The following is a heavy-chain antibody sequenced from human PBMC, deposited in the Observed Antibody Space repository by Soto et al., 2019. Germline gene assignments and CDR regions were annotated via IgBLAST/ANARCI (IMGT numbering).Heavy chain of an antibody. V-gene: IGHV4-4*07. CDR1: GGSMTRYY. CDR2: IYSSGGT. Sequence: AETLSLTCIVSGGSMTRYYWTWVRQPAGKGLEWIGRIYSSGGTHYNPSLKSRVVISLDTSKNQFSLRLNSVTAADTAVYYCARGQRFSDWFDPWGQGTLVTVSS. J-gene: IGHJ5*02. D-gene: IGHD3-3*01. CDR3: ARGQRFSDWFDP.